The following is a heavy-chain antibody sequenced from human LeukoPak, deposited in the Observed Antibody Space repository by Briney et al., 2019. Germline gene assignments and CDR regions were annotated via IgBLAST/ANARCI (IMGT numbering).Heavy chain of an antibody. CDR3: ARAGRGSGWPNYYYYGMGV. D-gene: IGHD6-19*01. V-gene: IGHV1-8*01. J-gene: IGHJ6*02. CDR1: GYTFTSYD. Sequence: ASVKVSCKASGYTFTSYDVNWVRQATGQGLEWMGWMNPNSGNTGYAQKFQGGVTMTRNTSISTAYMELSSLRSEDTAVYYCARAGRGSGWPNYYYYGMGVWGQGTTVTVSS. CDR2: MNPNSGNT.